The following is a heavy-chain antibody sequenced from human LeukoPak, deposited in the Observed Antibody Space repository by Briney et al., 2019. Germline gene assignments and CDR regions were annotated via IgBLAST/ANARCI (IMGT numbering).Heavy chain of an antibody. V-gene: IGHV3-64*01. D-gene: IGHD2-2*02. CDR3: ARDLYLDYYYGMDV. CDR2: ISSNGDST. J-gene: IGHJ6*02. Sequence: GGSLRLSCAASGFTFSSYGMHWVRQAPGKGLEYVSAISSNGDSTYYANSVKGRFTISRDNSKNTLYLQMGSLRSEDMAVYYCARDLYLDYYYGMDVWGQGTTVTVSS. CDR1: GFTFSSYG.